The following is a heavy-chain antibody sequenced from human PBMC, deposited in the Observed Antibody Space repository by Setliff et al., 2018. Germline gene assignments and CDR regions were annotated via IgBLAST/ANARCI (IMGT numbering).Heavy chain of an antibody. J-gene: IGHJ1*01. CDR3: AKDSSGWPHSLISYFQH. Sequence: GASVKVSCKASGYTFTTYGISWVRQAPGQGLEWMGWISAYNGNTNYAQKLQGRVTMTTDTSTSTAYMELRSLRSDDTAVYYCAKDSSGWPHSLISYFQHWGQGTLVTVSS. CDR1: GYTFTTYG. CDR2: ISAYNGNT. D-gene: IGHD6-19*01. V-gene: IGHV1-18*01.